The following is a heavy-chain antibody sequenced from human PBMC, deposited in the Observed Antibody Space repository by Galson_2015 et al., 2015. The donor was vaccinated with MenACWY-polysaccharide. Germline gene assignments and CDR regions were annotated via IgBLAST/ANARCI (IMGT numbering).Heavy chain of an antibody. V-gene: IGHV3-21*01. J-gene: IGHJ3*02. D-gene: IGHD3-16*01. Sequence: SLRLSCAASGFSFSSYTLNWVRQAPGKGLEWVSSISYSSNSIYYADSVKGRFTISRDNAGNSLYLLMNNLRAEDTAVYYCGRVSWYFYYYDSGDLKQGPSDMWGRGTMVTVSS. CDR2: ISYSSNSI. CDR3: GRVSWYFYYYDSGDLKQGPSDM. CDR1: GFSFSSYT.